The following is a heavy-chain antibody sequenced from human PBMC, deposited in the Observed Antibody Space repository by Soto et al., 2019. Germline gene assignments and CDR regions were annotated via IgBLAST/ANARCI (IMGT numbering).Heavy chain of an antibody. CDR3: ASGGGDFWSGYYPY. J-gene: IGHJ4*02. V-gene: IGHV1-8*01. CDR1: GYTFTSYD. D-gene: IGHD3-3*01. CDR2: MNPNSGNT. Sequence: ASVKVSCKASGYTFTSYDINWVRQATGQGLEWMGWMNPNSGNTGYAQKFQGRVTITRNTSISTAYMELSSLRSEDTAVYYCASGGGDFWSGYYPYWGQGTLVTVSS.